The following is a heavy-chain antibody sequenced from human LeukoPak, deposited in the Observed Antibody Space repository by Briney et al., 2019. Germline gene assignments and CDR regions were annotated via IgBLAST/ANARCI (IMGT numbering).Heavy chain of an antibody. V-gene: IGHV4-31*03. J-gene: IGHJ4*02. Sequence: KSSETLSLTCTVSGGSISSGGYYWSWIRQHPGKGLEWIGYIYYSGSTYYNPSLKSRVTISVDTSKNQFSLKLSSVTAADTAVYYCARTPPRWLQQKGFDYWGQGTLVTVSS. CDR3: ARTPPRWLQQKGFDY. D-gene: IGHD5-24*01. CDR1: GGSISSGGYY. CDR2: IYYSGST.